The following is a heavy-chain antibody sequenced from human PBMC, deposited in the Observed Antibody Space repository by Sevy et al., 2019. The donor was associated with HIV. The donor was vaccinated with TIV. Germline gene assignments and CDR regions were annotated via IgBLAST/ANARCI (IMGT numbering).Heavy chain of an antibody. V-gene: IGHV3-33*01. CDR2: IWSDGAYQ. CDR1: GFTFSNYA. CDR3: GRGGYYYDNAAYYALDS. Sequence: GGSLRLSCAATGFTFSNYAMHWVRQAPGKGMEWVAIIWSDGAYQYHGDSVKGRFTISRDNSKNTLYLQMNNVRVEDTAMYYCGRGGYYYDNAAYYALDSWGQGTLVTVSS. D-gene: IGHD3-22*01. J-gene: IGHJ4*02.